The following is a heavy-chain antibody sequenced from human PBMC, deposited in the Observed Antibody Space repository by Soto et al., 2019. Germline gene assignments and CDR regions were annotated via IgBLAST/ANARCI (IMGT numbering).Heavy chain of an antibody. J-gene: IGHJ6*02. Sequence: QVQLQESGPGLVKPSGTLSLTCAVSGGSISSSNWWSWVRQPPGKGLEWIGEIYHSGSTNYNPSLKIRVTISLDKSKNQFSLKLSSVTAADTAVYYCARVSGSYYYGMDVWGQGTTVTVSS. D-gene: IGHD1-26*01. CDR2: IYHSGST. V-gene: IGHV4-4*02. CDR1: GGSISSSNW. CDR3: ARVSGSYYYGMDV.